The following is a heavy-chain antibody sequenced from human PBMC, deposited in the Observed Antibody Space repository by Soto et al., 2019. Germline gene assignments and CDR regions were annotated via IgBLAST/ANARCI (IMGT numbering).Heavy chain of an antibody. CDR3: ARGNYYFDY. V-gene: IGHV4-39*01. CDR2: IYYSGST. Sequence: QLQLQESGPGLVKPSETLSLTCTVSGGSISSSSYYWGWIRQPPGKGLEWIGSIYYSGSTYYNPSLKCRVTISVDKSKNQCSPKLSSVSAADTAVYYCARGNYYFDYWGQGNLVTVSS. J-gene: IGHJ4*02. D-gene: IGHD1-7*01. CDR1: GGSISSSSYY.